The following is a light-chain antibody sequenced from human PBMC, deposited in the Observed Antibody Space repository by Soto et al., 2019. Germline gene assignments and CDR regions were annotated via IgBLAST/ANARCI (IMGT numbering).Light chain of an antibody. CDR2: GAS. Sequence: EIVMTQSPATLSVSPGERATLSCRASQRISSYLAWYQQKPGQAPRLLIYGASTRATGIPARFSGSGSGTEFTLTISSLQSEDFAVYYCQQYYNWPPWTFGQGTKVEIK. J-gene: IGKJ1*01. V-gene: IGKV3-15*01. CDR1: QRISSY. CDR3: QQYYNWPPWT.